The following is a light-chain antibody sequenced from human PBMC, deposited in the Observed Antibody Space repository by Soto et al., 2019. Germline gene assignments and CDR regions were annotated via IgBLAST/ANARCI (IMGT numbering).Light chain of an antibody. CDR2: AAS. CDR3: QQYNNWPPRYT. V-gene: IGKV3-20*01. Sequence: EIVLTQSPGTLSLSPGERATLSCRASQSVSVNSLAWYQQKGGQAPRLLIYAASTRATGVPDRFSGTGSGTDFALTISRLETDDSAVYYCQQYNNWPPRYTFGQGTKLEIK. J-gene: IGKJ2*01. CDR1: QSVSVNS.